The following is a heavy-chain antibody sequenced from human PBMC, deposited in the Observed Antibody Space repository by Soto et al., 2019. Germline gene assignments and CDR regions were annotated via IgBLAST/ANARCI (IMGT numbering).Heavy chain of an antibody. D-gene: IGHD3-10*01. CDR2: INHSGST. Sequence: SETLSLTCAVYGGSFSGYYWSWIRQPPGKGLEWIGEINHSGSTNYNPSLKSRVTISLDTSKNQFSLKLSSVTAADTAVYYCARRSILWFGELPLLFAPWGQGTLVTVSS. CDR1: GGSFSGYY. J-gene: IGHJ5*02. CDR3: ARRSILWFGELPLLFAP. V-gene: IGHV4-34*01.